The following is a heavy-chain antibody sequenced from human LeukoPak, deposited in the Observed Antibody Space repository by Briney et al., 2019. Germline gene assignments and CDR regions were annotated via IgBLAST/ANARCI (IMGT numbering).Heavy chain of an antibody. V-gene: IGHV3-11*04. CDR1: GFTFSDYY. J-gene: IGHJ1*01. D-gene: IGHD6-19*01. CDR2: ISSSGSTI. CDR3: ARGTVVWLAPYFQH. Sequence: GGSLRLSCAASGFTFSDYYMSWIRQAPWKGLEWVSYISSSGSTIYYADSVKGRFTISRDNAKNSLYLQMNSLRAEDTAVYYCARGTVVWLAPYFQHWGQGTLVTVSS.